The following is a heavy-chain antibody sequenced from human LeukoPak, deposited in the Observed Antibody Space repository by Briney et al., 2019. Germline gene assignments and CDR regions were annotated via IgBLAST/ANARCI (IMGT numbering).Heavy chain of an antibody. V-gene: IGHV4-61*02. J-gene: IGHJ4*02. CDR1: GGSISSGSYY. Sequence: PSETLSLTCTVSGGSISSGSYYWSWIRQPAGKGLEWIGRIYTSGSTNYNPSLKSRVTISVDTSKNQFSLKLSSVTAADTAVYYCAREAYYDFWSGYPLDYWGQGTLVTVSS. D-gene: IGHD3-3*01. CDR3: AREAYYDFWSGYPLDY. CDR2: IYTSGST.